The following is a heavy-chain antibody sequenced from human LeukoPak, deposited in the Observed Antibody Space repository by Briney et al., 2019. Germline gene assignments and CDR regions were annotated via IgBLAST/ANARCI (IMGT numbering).Heavy chain of an antibody. V-gene: IGHV4-34*01. CDR3: VRGVTRGYIYAD. CDR2: INHSGST. D-gene: IGHD5-18*01. CDR1: GGSFSGYY. J-gene: IGHJ4*02. Sequence: SETLSLTCAVYGGSFSGYYWSWIRQPPGKGLEWIGEINHSGSTNYNPSLKSRVTISVDTSKNQFSLKLSSVTAADTAVYYCVRGVTRGYIYADWGQGTLDTVSS.